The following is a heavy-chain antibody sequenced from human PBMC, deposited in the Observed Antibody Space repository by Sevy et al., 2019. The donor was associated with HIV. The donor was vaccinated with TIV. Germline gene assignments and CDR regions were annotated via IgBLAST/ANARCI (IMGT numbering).Heavy chain of an antibody. Sequence: ETLSLTCAVYGGSFSGYYWSWIRQPPGKGLEWIGEINHSGSTNYNPSLKSRVTISVDTSKNQFSLKLSSVTAADTAVYYCARGNDFWSGYPFDYWGQGTLVTVSS. J-gene: IGHJ4*02. V-gene: IGHV4-34*01. D-gene: IGHD3-3*01. CDR3: ARGNDFWSGYPFDY. CDR2: INHSGST. CDR1: GGSFSGYY.